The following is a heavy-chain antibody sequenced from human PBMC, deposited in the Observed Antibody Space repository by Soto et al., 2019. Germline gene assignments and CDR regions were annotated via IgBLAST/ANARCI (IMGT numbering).Heavy chain of an antibody. CDR2: INHSGST. D-gene: IGHD3-9*01. CDR1: GGSFSGYY. CDR3: ARLSGYYDILTGYYNWFDP. V-gene: IGHV4-34*01. J-gene: IGHJ5*02. Sequence: SETLSLTCAVYGGSFSGYYWSWIRQPPGKGLEWIGEINHSGSTNYNPSLKSRVTISVNTSKNQFSLKLSSVTAADTAVYYCARLSGYYDILTGYYNWFDPWGQGTLVTVSS.